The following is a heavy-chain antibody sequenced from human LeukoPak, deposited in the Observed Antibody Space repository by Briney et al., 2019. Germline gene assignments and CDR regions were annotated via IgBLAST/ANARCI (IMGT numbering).Heavy chain of an antibody. V-gene: IGHV4-59*01. Sequence: SETLSLTCTVSGGSISGYYWSWIRQPPGKGLEWIGYIYYSGSTKYNPSLKSRVTMSVDTSRNQFSLKLSSVTAADAAVYYCARGGLENGYHSNDGFDIWGQGTMVTVSS. D-gene: IGHD3-22*01. CDR3: ARGGLENGYHSNDGFDI. CDR1: GGSISGYY. CDR2: IYYSGST. J-gene: IGHJ3*02.